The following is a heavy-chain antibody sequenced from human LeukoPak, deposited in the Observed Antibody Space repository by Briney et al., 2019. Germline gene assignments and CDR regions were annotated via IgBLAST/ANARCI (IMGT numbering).Heavy chain of an antibody. CDR1: GGTFSSYA. CDR2: IIPIFGTA. Sequence: ASVKVSCKASGGTFSSYAISWVRQAPGQGLEWMGGIIPIFGTANYAQKFQGRVTITADESTSTAYMELSSLRSEDTAVYYCARGKRDKVLRYFDWLLDLFDYWGQGTLVTVSS. CDR3: ARGKRDKVLRYFDWLLDLFDY. D-gene: IGHD3-9*01. V-gene: IGHV1-69*13. J-gene: IGHJ4*02.